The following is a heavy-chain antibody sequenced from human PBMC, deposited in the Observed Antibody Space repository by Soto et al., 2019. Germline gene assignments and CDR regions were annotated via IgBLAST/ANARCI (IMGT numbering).Heavy chain of an antibody. V-gene: IGHV3-7*05. J-gene: IGHJ4*02. D-gene: IGHD3-10*01. CDR2: IKRDGSEK. Sequence: EVQLVESGGGLVQPGGSLRLSCAASGFIFSDYWMSWVRQAPGKGLECVANIKRDGSEKYYVDPVKGRFTISRDNAKNSLYLQMNSLRAEDTAVYYCATSMGRGGNDYWGQGTLVTVSS. CDR3: ATSMGRGGNDY. CDR1: GFIFSDYW.